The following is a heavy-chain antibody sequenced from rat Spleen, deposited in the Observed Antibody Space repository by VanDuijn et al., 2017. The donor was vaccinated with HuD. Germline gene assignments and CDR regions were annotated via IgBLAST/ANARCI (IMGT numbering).Heavy chain of an antibody. CDR1: GYSITSSYR. D-gene: IGHD1-9*01. V-gene: IGHV3-3*01. J-gene: IGHJ2*01. Sequence: EVQLQESGPGLVKPSQSLSLTCSVTGYSITSSYRWNWIRKFPGNKLEWMGYINNAGSTNYNPSLKSRISVTRDTSKNQFFLQLNSVTTEDTATYYCARRHYGYTDYFDYWGQGVMVTVSS. CDR3: ARRHYGYTDYFDY. CDR2: INNAGST.